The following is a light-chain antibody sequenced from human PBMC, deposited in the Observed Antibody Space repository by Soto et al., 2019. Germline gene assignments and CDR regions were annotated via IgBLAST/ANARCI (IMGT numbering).Light chain of an antibody. V-gene: IGKV3-15*01. Sequence: EIMMTQSPATVSVSPGERATLSCRASQSIRTNVAWYQQKPGQALSLLIYDASTRATGLSSRFSGSGSGTEFTLTISSLQSEDVAIYYCQQYNDWPPLTCGGGTRLEI. J-gene: IGKJ4*01. CDR3: QQYNDWPPLT. CDR2: DAS. CDR1: QSIRTN.